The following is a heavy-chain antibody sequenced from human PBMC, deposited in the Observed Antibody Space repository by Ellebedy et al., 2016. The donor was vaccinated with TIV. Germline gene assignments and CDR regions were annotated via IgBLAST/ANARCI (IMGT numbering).Heavy chain of an antibody. J-gene: IGHJ2*01. CDR3: AKELRITMIVVVIFKYFDL. CDR1: GFTFSSYA. CDR2: ISGSGSST. V-gene: IGHV3-23*01. D-gene: IGHD3-22*01. Sequence: GGSLRLXXAASGFTFSSYAMSWVRQAPGKGLEWVSAISGSGSSTYYADSVKGRFTISRDNSKNTLYLQMNSLRAEDTAVYYCAKELRITMIVVVIFKYFDLWGRGTLVTVSS.